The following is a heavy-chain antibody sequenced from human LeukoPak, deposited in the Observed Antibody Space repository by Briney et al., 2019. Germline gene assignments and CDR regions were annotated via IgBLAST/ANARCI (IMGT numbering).Heavy chain of an antibody. D-gene: IGHD6-19*01. J-gene: IGHJ4*02. CDR2: IIISGGST. CDR1: GFTFSSYA. CDR3: ARGNSAWYYFDF. Sequence: PGGSLRLSCAASGFTFSSYAMSWVRQAPGKGLEWVSTIIISGGSTYYADSVKGRFTISRYNSKNTLYLQMNSLRAEDTAVYYCARGNSAWYYFDFWGQGTLVTVSS. V-gene: IGHV3-23*01.